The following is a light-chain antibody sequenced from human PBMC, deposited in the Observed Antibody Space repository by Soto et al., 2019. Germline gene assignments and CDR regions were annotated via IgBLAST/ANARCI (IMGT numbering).Light chain of an antibody. CDR1: QDISNY. J-gene: IGKJ4*01. Sequence: DIQMTQSPSSLSASVGDRVTITCQASQDISNYLNWYQQKPGKAPKLLIYDASNLETGVPSRFSGSGSGTDFTFTISSLQAEDIATYYCQQYDNLLTFGGGTKGEIK. CDR2: DAS. V-gene: IGKV1-33*01. CDR3: QQYDNLLT.